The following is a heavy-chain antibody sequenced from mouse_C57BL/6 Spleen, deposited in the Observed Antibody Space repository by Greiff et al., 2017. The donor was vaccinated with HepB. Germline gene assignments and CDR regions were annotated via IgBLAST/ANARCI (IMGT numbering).Heavy chain of an antibody. Sequence: EVHLVESEGGLVQPGSSMKLSCTASGFTFSDYYMAWVRQVPEKGLEWVANINYDGSSTYYLDSLKSRFIISRDNAKNILYLQMSSLKSEDTATYYCARSPYYGNYVDYWGQGTTLTVSS. J-gene: IGHJ2*01. CDR2: INYDGSST. CDR3: ARSPYYGNYVDY. V-gene: IGHV5-16*01. D-gene: IGHD2-10*01. CDR1: GFTFSDYY.